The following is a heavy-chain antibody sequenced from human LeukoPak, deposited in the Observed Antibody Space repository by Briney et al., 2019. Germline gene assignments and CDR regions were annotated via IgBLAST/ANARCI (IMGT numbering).Heavy chain of an antibody. Sequence: PGGSLRLSCAASGFTFSIYAMSWVRQAPGKGLEWVSVISGSGGTTYSADSVKGRFTISRDNSKNTLYLQMNSLRAEDTAAYYCARERGSSGGNTNGYFDYWGQGALVTVSS. D-gene: IGHD4-23*01. J-gene: IGHJ4*02. V-gene: IGHV3-23*01. CDR1: GFTFSIYA. CDR3: ARERGSSGGNTNGYFDY. CDR2: ISGSGGTT.